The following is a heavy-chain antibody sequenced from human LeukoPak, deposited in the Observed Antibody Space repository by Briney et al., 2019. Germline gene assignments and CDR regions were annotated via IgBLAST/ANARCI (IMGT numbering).Heavy chain of an antibody. V-gene: IGHV3-33*02. Sequence: PGGSLRLSCAASGFTFSHYGMHWVRQTPGAGLEWVAVIWSDGSDKYYAKSAKGRFTISRGNSKNSLFLQMNSLRAEDTAVYYCAKDAQRGFDYSNSLQNWGQGILVTVSS. CDR2: IWSDGSDK. D-gene: IGHD4-11*01. CDR1: GFTFSHYG. J-gene: IGHJ1*01. CDR3: AKDAQRGFDYSNSLQN.